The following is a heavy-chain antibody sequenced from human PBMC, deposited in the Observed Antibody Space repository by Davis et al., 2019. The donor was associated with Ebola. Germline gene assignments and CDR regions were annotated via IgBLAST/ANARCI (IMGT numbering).Heavy chain of an antibody. CDR1: GGSISSGGYS. Sequence: MPSETLSLTCAVSGGSISSGGYSWSWIRQPPGKGLEWIGYINHSGSTNYNPSLKSRVTISVDTSKNQFSLKLSSVTAADTAVYYCARGYYGGWFDPWGQGTLVTVSS. D-gene: IGHD1-26*01. CDR3: ARGYYGGWFDP. V-gene: IGHV4-30-2*01. J-gene: IGHJ5*02. CDR2: INHSGST.